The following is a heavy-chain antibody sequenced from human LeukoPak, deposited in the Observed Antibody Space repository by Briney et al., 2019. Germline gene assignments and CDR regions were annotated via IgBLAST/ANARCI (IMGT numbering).Heavy chain of an antibody. J-gene: IGHJ6*03. CDR3: ASPTVTNDYYYYYYMDV. CDR1: GFTFSTYG. CDR2: ISYDGSNK. V-gene: IGHV3-30*03. Sequence: GGSLRLSCAASGFTFSTYGMHWVRQAPGKGLEWVAVISYDGSNKYYADSVKGRFTISRDNSKNTLYLQMNSLRAEDAAVYYCASPTVTNDYYYYYYMDVWGKGTTVTVSS. D-gene: IGHD4-17*01.